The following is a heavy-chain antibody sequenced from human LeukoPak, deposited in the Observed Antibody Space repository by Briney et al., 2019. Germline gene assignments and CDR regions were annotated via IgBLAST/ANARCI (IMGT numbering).Heavy chain of an antibody. Sequence: ASVKVSCKASGYTFTSYDINWVRQATGQGLEWMGWMNPNSGNTGYAQKFQGRVTMTRNTSISTAYMELSSLRSEDTAVYYCARWIKGAKRITMVRGTSGMDVWGQGTTVTVSS. D-gene: IGHD3-10*01. CDR1: GYTFTSYD. CDR3: ARWIKGAKRITMVRGTSGMDV. CDR2: MNPNSGNT. V-gene: IGHV1-8*01. J-gene: IGHJ6*02.